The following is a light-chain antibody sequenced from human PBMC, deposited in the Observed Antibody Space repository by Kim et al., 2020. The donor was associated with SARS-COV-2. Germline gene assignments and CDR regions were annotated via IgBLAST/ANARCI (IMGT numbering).Light chain of an antibody. V-gene: IGKV3-20*01. J-gene: IGKJ4*01. Sequence: GERANLASRDSQSVTSNYITWCEQKPGQAPRPLIYGASSRATSIPDRISGSGSGTDFTLSISRLEPEDFAVYYCQQYGSSPLLTFGGGTKVDIK. CDR1: QSVTSNY. CDR3: QQYGSSPLLT. CDR2: GAS.